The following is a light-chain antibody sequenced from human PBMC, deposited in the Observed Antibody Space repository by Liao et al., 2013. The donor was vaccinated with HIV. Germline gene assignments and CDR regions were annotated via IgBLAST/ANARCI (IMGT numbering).Light chain of an antibody. CDR1: KLGDKY. CDR3: QSADSSGTWV. J-gene: IGLJ3*02. Sequence: SYELTQPPSVSVSPGQTATITCSGDKLGDKYVSWYLQKPGQSPVLVIYQSSERPSGIPERFSGSSSGTTVTLTISGVQAEDEADYYCQSADSSGTWVFGGGTKLTVL. V-gene: IGLV3-25*03. CDR2: QSS.